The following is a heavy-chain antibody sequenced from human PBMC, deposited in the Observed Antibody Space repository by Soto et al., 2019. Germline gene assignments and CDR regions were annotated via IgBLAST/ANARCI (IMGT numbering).Heavy chain of an antibody. V-gene: IGHV4-34*01. D-gene: IGHD6-6*01. CDR2: INHSGST. CDR1: GGSFSGYY. J-gene: IGHJ6*02. Sequence: LSLTCAVYGGSFSGYYWSWIRQPPGKGLEWIGEINHSGSTNYNPSLKSRDTISVDTPKNQFSLKLSSVTAADTAVYYCARGGIAARPKNYYYYGMDGWGQGTTVTVSS. CDR3: ARGGIAARPKNYYYYGMDG.